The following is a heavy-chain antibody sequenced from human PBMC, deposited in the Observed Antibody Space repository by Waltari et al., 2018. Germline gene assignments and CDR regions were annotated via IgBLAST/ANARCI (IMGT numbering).Heavy chain of an antibody. D-gene: IGHD1-20*01. J-gene: IGHJ1*01. CDR1: GFTSLTHA. CDR2: MSVSDAT. Sequence: EVQVLESGGGLVQPGGSLRLSCQASGFTSLTHAINWVRQAPGKGLEWVSSMSVSDATYYADSVKGRFTVSRDYSDNTIYLQMHSLRADDTAVYFCAKPFYNWDDPLHSWGQGTPVTVSS. V-gene: IGHV3-23*01. CDR3: AKPFYNWDDPLHS.